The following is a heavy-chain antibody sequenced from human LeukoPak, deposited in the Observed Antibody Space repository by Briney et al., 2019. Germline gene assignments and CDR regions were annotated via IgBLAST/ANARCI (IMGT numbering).Heavy chain of an antibody. D-gene: IGHD3-3*01. Sequence: GGSLRLYCAASGITFSSYAMSWVRQDPGQGLELVSGISGSGGSTYYADSVKGRFTISRDNSKNTLYLQMNSLRAEDTAVYYCTKYFQHEWSYFDYWRQGTLVTVSS. J-gene: IGHJ4*02. CDR3: TKYFQHEWSYFDY. CDR2: ISGSGGST. V-gene: IGHV3-23*01. CDR1: GITFSSYA.